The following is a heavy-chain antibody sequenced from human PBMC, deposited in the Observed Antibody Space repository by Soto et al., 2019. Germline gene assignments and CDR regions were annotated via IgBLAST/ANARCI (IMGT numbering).Heavy chain of an antibody. CDR3: AEDLEPILRYFDWLAGGMDV. J-gene: IGHJ6*02. D-gene: IGHD3-9*01. Sequence: GGSLRLSCAASGFTFSSYAMSWVRQAPGKGLEWVSAISGSGGSTYYADSVKGRFTISRDNSKNTLYLQMNSLRAEDTAVYYCAEDLEPILRYFDWLAGGMDVWGQGTTVTVSS. CDR1: GFTFSSYA. V-gene: IGHV3-23*01. CDR2: ISGSGGST.